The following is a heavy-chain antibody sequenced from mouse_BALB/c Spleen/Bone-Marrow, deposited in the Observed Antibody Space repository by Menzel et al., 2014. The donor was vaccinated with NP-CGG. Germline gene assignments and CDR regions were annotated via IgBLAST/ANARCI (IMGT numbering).Heavy chain of an antibody. V-gene: IGHV1S16*01. CDR3: TIEYGMMTKDYYALDY. D-gene: IGHD2-4*01. J-gene: IGHJ4*01. CDR1: GCTFTTYW. Sequence: QVQLQQSGAELVKPGASVKLSCKASGCTFTTYWMHWVKLRPGQGFEWIGEINPSNGDTNYNEKFKRKATLTVDKSSSTAYMQLSSLTSEDSAVYYCTIEYGMMTKDYYALDYWGQGTSVTVSS. CDR2: INPSNGDT.